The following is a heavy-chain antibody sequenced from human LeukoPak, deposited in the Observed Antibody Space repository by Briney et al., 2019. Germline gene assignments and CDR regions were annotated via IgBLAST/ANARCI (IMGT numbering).Heavy chain of an antibody. Sequence: ASVKVSCKASGYTLTSFSISWVRQAPGHGLEWMGWISAYNGYKDYAQKLQGRVTMTTETPTNTAYMELRSLRSDDTAVYYCVRGDCSGVSCYLPEYFRHWGQGTLVTVSS. D-gene: IGHD2-15*01. CDR2: ISAYNGYK. CDR1: GYTLTSFS. J-gene: IGHJ1*01. V-gene: IGHV1-18*01. CDR3: VRGDCSGVSCYLPEYFRH.